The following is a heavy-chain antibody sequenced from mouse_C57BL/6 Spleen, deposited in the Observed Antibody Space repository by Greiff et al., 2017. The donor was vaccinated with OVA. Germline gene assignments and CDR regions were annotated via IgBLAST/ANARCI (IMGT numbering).Heavy chain of an antibody. CDR3: ARGTVVPWYAMDY. D-gene: IGHD1-1*01. CDR2: IDPNSGGT. V-gene: IGHV1-72*01. CDR1: GYTFTSYW. J-gene: IGHJ4*01. Sequence: VQLQQPGAELVKPGASVKLSCKASGYTFTSYWMHWVKQRPGRGLEWIGRIDPNSGGTKYNEKFKSKATLTVDKPSSTAYMKLSSLTSEDSAVDYCARGTVVPWYAMDYWGQGTSVTVSS.